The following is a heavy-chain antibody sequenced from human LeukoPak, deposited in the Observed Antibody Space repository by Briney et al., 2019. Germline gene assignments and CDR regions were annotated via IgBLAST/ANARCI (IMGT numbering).Heavy chain of an antibody. J-gene: IGHJ3*02. CDR1: GFTFSVYW. V-gene: IGHV3-74*03. Sequence: GGSLRLSCAASGFTFSVYWMHWVRQTPEKGLVWVSHITDDGTRTYADSVKGRFTISRDNAKNTVYLQMNSLRAEDTGMYFCARDRWGERAFDTWGQGTMVTVFS. CDR2: ITDDGTR. D-gene: IGHD7-27*01. CDR3: ARDRWGERAFDT.